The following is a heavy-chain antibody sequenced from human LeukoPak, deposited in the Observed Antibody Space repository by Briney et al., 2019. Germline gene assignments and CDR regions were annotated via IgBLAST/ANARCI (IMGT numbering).Heavy chain of an antibody. V-gene: IGHV4-59*11. CDR3: ATIKRGDIFGYFDF. D-gene: IGHD5-18*01. Sequence: SVTLSLTCTVSGGSISGHYWGWIRQPPGEGLEWIGYLYGSGSTKANPSLESRVTLSADTSKNQFSLRLSSVTAADTAVYYCATIKRGDIFGYFDFWGQGILVAVSS. J-gene: IGHJ4*02. CDR1: GGSISGHY. CDR2: LYGSGST.